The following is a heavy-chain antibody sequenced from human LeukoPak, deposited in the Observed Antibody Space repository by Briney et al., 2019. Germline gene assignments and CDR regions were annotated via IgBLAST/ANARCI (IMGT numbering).Heavy chain of an antibody. CDR2: TSSSGGSI. J-gene: IGHJ4*02. Sequence: GGSLRLSCAASGFTFSDYYMSWIRQAPGKGLEWVSYTSSSGGSIYYADSVKGRFTISRDNAKNSLYLQMNSLRAEDTAVYYCARASQWLPTDYWGQGTLVTVSS. D-gene: IGHD6-19*01. CDR1: GFTFSDYY. V-gene: IGHV3-11*04. CDR3: ARASQWLPTDY.